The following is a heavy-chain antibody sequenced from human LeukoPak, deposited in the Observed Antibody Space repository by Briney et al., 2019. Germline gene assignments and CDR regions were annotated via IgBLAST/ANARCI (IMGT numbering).Heavy chain of an antibody. CDR3: GRYTAMVAFHAHGFDI. D-gene: IGHD5-18*01. CDR2: INHSGST. Sequence: SETPSHTCAVSGGSSCGYFWSWIRASPGTGLERIGEINHSGSTNYNPSLKRRVPMSVDTSKNQFSLKLRSVTAADTAVYYCGRYTAMVAFHAHGFDIWGKGTMVTVS. V-gene: IGHV4-34*10. CDR1: GGSSCGYF. J-gene: IGHJ3*02.